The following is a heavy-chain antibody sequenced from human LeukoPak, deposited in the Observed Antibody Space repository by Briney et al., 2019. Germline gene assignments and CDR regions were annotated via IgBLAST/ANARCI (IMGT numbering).Heavy chain of an antibody. D-gene: IGHD3-3*01. V-gene: IGHV3-30-3*01. CDR1: GFTFSSYA. CDR3: ARDGNYDFWSGYRPRLLYGMDV. Sequence: GGSLRLSCAASGFTFSSYAMHWVRQAPGKGLEWVAVISYDGSNKYYADSVKGRFTISRDNSKNTLYLQMNSLRAEDTAVYYCARDGNYDFWSGYRPRLLYGMDVWGQGTTVTVSS. CDR2: ISYDGSNK. J-gene: IGHJ6*02.